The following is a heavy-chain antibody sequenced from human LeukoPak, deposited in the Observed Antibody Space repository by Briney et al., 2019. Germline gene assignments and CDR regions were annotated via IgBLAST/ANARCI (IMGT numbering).Heavy chain of an antibody. Sequence: PGGSLRLSCAASGFTFSSYAMSWVRQTPGKGLEWVSAISGSGGSTYYADSVKGRFTISRDNSKSTLFLQMNSLRAEDTAFYYCASSLLTRGRGPSDYWGQGTLVTVSS. CDR3: ASSLLTRGRGPSDY. CDR1: GFTFSSYA. V-gene: IGHV3-23*01. J-gene: IGHJ4*02. D-gene: IGHD3-16*01. CDR2: ISGSGGST.